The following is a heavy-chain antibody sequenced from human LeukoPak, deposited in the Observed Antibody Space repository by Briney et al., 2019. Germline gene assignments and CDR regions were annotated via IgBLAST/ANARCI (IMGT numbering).Heavy chain of an antibody. D-gene: IGHD6-13*01. J-gene: IGHJ5*02. V-gene: IGHV3-30*02. CDR1: GFTFSSYG. Sequence: GGSLRLSCAASGFTFSSYGMHWVRQAPGKGLEWVAFIRYDGSNKYYADSVKGRFTISRDNSENTLYLQMNSLRAEDTAVYYCAKDESSSWYNWFDPWGQGTLVTVSS. CDR2: IRYDGSNK. CDR3: AKDESSSWYNWFDP.